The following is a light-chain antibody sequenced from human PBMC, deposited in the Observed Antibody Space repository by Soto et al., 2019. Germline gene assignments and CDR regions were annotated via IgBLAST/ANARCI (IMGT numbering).Light chain of an antibody. Sequence: EFVLTQSPGTLSLSPGERATLSCRASQTVRNNYLAWYQQKPGQAPRLLIYDASSRATGIPDRFSGGGSGTDFTLTISSLQPDDFATYYCQQYNSYLTFGGGTKVDIK. CDR3: QQYNSYLT. CDR1: QTVRNNY. J-gene: IGKJ4*01. CDR2: DAS. V-gene: IGKV3-20*01.